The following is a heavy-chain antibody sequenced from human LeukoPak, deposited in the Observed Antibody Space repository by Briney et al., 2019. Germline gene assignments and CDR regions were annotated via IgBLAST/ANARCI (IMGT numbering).Heavy chain of an antibody. CDR1: GGSISISSYY. CDR3: ARPAYYGDYSNFEY. Sequence: SEALSLTCTVSGGSISISSYYCGWIRQPPGKGLEWIGRIYYSGSTYYNPSLKTRVTISVDTSRDQFSLKLNSVTAADTDVYYCARPAYYGDYSNFEYWGPGTLVSVSS. CDR2: IYYSGST. J-gene: IGHJ4*02. V-gene: IGHV4-39*01. D-gene: IGHD4-17*01.